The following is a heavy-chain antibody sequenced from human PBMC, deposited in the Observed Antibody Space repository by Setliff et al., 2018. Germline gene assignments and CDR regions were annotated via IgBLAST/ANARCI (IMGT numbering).Heavy chain of an antibody. J-gene: IGHJ5*02. CDR2: TIPMFGTI. CDR1: GGTFSSYG. V-gene: IGHV1-69*05. CDR3: ARGQPRWFDP. Sequence: GASVKVSCKASGGTFSSYGISWVRQAPGQGLEWMGGTIPMFGTIDYARKFQGRVTIITDKTTSTAFMELSSLRSEDTAVYYCARGQPRWFDPWGPGTLVTVSS.